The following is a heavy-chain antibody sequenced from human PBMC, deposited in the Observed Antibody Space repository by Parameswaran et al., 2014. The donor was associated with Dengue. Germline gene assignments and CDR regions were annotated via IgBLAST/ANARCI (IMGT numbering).Heavy chain of an antibody. CDR3: ARTVKNRSSLSHFDY. J-gene: IGHJ4*02. D-gene: IGHD6-6*01. V-gene: IGHV4-34*01. CDR2: INHSGST. Sequence: RQAPGKGLEWIGEINHSGSTNYNPSLKSRVTISVDTSKNQFSLKLSSVTAADTAVYYCARTVKNRSSLSHFDYWGQGTLVTVSS.